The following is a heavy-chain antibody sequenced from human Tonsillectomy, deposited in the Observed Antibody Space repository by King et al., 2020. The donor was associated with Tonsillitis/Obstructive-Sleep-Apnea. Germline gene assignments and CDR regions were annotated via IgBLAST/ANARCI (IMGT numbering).Heavy chain of an antibody. J-gene: IGHJ4*02. CDR2: IYWDDDN. CDR1: GFSLSTSGVG. Sequence: TLKESGPTLVKPTQTLTLTCTFSGFSLSTSGVGVGWIRQPPGKALEWLALIYWDDDNRYSPSLKSRLTITKDTSKNQVVLTMTNVDPVDTATYYCAHSQTIEVYFDYWGQGTLVTVSS. D-gene: IGHD3-3*01. CDR3: AHSQTIEVYFDY. V-gene: IGHV2-5*02.